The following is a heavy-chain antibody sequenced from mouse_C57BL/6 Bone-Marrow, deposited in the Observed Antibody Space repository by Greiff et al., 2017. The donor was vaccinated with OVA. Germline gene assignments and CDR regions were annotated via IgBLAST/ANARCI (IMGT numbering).Heavy chain of an antibody. CDR2: INPNNGGT. V-gene: IGHV1-26*01. D-gene: IGHD1-1*01. Sequence: VQLQQSGPELVKPGASVKISCKASGYTFTDYYMNWVKQSHGKSLEWIGDINPNNGGTSYNQKFKGKATLTVDKSSSTAYMELRSLTSEDSAVYYCAIYGSSPYYFDYWGQGTTLTGSS. J-gene: IGHJ2*01. CDR3: AIYGSSPYYFDY. CDR1: GYTFTDYY.